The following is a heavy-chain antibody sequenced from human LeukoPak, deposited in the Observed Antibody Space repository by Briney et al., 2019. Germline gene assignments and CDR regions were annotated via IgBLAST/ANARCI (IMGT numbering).Heavy chain of an antibody. V-gene: IGHV3-53*01. D-gene: IGHD2-15*01. J-gene: IGHJ6*02. Sequence: GGSLRLSCAASGFTFSSYSINWVRQAPGKGLEWVSVIYSGGSTDYADSVKGRFTISRDNSRNTLYLQMNTLGAEDTAVYYCAREPSDIALDVWGQGTTVTVSS. CDR1: GFTFSSYS. CDR3: AREPSDIALDV. CDR2: IYSGGST.